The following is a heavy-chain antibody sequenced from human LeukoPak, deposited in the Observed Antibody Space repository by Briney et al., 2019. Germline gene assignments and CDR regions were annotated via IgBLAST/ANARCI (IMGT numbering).Heavy chain of an antibody. CDR3: AKDLATKYTLHY. CDR1: GFTFSGDA. J-gene: IGHJ4*02. CDR2: ISFDGNKK. D-gene: IGHD6-6*01. Sequence: GGSLRLSCAASGFTFSGDAMHWVRQAPGKGLEWVAFISFDGNKKYFADSVKGRFTISRDNSKNTLYLQMNSLRSEDTAIYCCAKDLATKYTLHYWGQGTLVTVSS. V-gene: IGHV3-30*18.